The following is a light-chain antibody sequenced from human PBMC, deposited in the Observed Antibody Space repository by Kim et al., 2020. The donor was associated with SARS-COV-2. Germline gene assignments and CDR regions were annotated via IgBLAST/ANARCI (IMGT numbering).Light chain of an antibody. CDR2: DAS. V-gene: IGKV3-20*01. J-gene: IGKJ2*02. Sequence: FSPGEIATLSCRASQSVSSNSLSWYQQTPGQAPRLVIFDASTRASGIPDRFSGSKSGTDFTLTISILEPEDFAVYYCQQYDSSPCTFGQGTKLEI. CDR1: QSVSSNS. CDR3: QQYDSSPCT.